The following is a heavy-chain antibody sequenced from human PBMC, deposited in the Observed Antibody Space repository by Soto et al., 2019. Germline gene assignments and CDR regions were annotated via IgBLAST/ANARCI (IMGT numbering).Heavy chain of an antibody. CDR1: GFTFSSYA. CDR2: ISASGGST. V-gene: IGHV3-23*01. Sequence: GGSLRLSCAASGFTFSSYAMSWVRQAPGKGLEWVPAISASGGSTYYADSVKGRFTISRDNSKNTLYLQMNSLRAEDTAVYYCAKRGYTYGSAMDVWGQGTTVTVSS. D-gene: IGHD5-18*01. J-gene: IGHJ6*02. CDR3: AKRGYTYGSAMDV.